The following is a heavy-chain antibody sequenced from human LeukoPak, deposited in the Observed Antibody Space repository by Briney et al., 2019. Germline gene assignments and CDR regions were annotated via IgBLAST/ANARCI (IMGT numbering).Heavy chain of an antibody. Sequence: SETLSLTCTVSGGSFSRSTYYWGWIRQPPGKGLEWIGSINYSGSTFYNPSLKSRVTISVDTSKNQFSLKLSSVTAADTAVYYCARSYYDSSGYQGSWGQGTLVTVSS. CDR3: ARSYYDSSGYQGS. CDR2: INYSGST. D-gene: IGHD3-22*01. V-gene: IGHV4-39*01. CDR1: GGSFSRSTYY. J-gene: IGHJ5*02.